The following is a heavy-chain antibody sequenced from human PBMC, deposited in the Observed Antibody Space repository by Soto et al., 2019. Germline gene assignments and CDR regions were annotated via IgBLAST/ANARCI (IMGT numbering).Heavy chain of an antibody. J-gene: IGHJ4*02. CDR2: IIPIFGTA. D-gene: IGHD3-10*01. Sequence: QVQLVQSGAEVKKPGSSVKVSCKASGGTFSSYAISWVRQAPGQGLEWMGGIIPIFGTANYAQKFQGRVTITADESTSTAYMELRSLRSEDTAVYYCASNLSGSGTNTFDYWGQGTLVTGSS. V-gene: IGHV1-69*12. CDR3: ASNLSGSGTNTFDY. CDR1: GGTFSSYA.